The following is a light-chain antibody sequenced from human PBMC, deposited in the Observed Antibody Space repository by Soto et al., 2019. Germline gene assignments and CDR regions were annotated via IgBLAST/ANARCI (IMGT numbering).Light chain of an antibody. CDR1: SSNIGSNY. V-gene: IGLV1-47*01. Sequence: QSVLTQPPSASGTPGQRVTISCSGSSSNIGSNYVYWYQQLPGTAPKLLIYRNNQRPSGVPDRFSGSKSGTSASLAISGLRFEEWADFYCSAWEGRLSGYVFGTGTKLTVL. J-gene: IGLJ1*01. CDR3: SAWEGRLSGYV. CDR2: RNN.